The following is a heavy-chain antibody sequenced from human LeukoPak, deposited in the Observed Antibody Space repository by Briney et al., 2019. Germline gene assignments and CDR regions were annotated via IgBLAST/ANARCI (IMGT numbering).Heavy chain of an antibody. J-gene: IGHJ5*02. CDR3: ARDETGYCSSTSCYAPNWFDP. Sequence: GGSLRLSCAASGFTFSSYWMSWVRQAPGKGLEWVANIKQDGSEKYYVDSVKGRFATSRDNAKNSLYLQMNSLRAEDTAVYYCARDETGYCSSTSCYAPNWFDPWGQGTLVTVSS. CDR1: GFTFSSYW. D-gene: IGHD2-2*01. CDR2: IKQDGSEK. V-gene: IGHV3-7*01.